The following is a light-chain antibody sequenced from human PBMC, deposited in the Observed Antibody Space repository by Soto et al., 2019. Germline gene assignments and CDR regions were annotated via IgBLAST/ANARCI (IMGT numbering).Light chain of an antibody. CDR2: GDS. V-gene: IGLV2-23*01. Sequence: QSALTQPASVSGSPGQSITISCSGTSSDVGSYNLVSWYQQYPGKAPKLMIYGDSKRPSGVSQRFSGSKSDNTASLTISGLQAEDEADYYCCSYANNSTFYVFGFGIKLTVL. CDR3: CSYANNSTFYV. CDR1: SSDVGSYNL. J-gene: IGLJ1*01.